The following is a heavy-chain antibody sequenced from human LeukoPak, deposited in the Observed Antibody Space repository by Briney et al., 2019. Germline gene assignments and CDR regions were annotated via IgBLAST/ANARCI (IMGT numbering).Heavy chain of an antibody. J-gene: IGHJ5*02. D-gene: IGHD2-15*01. CDR1: GFTFSIYV. Sequence: PGGSLRLSCAASGFTFSIYVMSWVRQAPGKGLEWVAAISGGGDDTYYADSVKGRFTISRDNARNSLYLQMNTLRAEDTAVYSCARGADGVSSNSRGWFDPWGQGTLVTVSS. CDR3: ARGADGVSSNSRGWFDP. CDR2: ISGGGDDT. V-gene: IGHV3-21*01.